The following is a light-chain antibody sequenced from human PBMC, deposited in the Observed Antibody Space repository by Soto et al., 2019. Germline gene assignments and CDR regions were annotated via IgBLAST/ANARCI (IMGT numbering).Light chain of an antibody. CDR2: GAS. J-gene: IGKJ4*01. V-gene: IGKV3-20*01. CDR1: QIVSSTC. Sequence: EIVLTQSPGTLSLSPGERATLSCRASQIVSSTCLTRYQQKPGQAPRHLIYGASIRSTGIQDRFSGSWSGIDFPLIISPLAPEEFAVYSCQYYGRSPRVTFGGGTKVEIK. CDR3: QYYGRSPRVT.